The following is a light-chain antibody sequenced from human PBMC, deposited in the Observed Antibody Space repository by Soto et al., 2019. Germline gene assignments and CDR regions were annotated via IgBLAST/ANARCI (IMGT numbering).Light chain of an antibody. CDR1: QSISRS. V-gene: IGKV1-5*01. J-gene: IGKJ3*01. CDR3: QQYNSYLLT. Sequence: DIQMTQSPSTLSASVGDRVTITCRASQSISRSLAWYQQKPGKAPNLLIYDASSFESGVPSRFSGSGFGTEFTLTIIILQPDDFATYYCQQYNSYLLTFGPGTTVDIK. CDR2: DAS.